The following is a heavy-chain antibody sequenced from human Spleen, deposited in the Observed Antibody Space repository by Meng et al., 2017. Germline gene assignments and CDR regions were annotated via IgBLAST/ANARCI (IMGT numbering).Heavy chain of an antibody. CDR3: ARVMEWELLFDAFDI. V-gene: IGHV3-21*01. CDR2: ISSSSSYI. Sequence: GGSLRLACAASGFNFDDYAMSWVRQTPGQGLEWVSSISSSSSYIYYADSVKGRFTISRDNAKNSLYLQMNSLRAEDTAVYYCARVMEWELLFDAFDIWGQGTMVTVSS. CDR1: GFNFDDYA. D-gene: IGHD1-26*01. J-gene: IGHJ3*02.